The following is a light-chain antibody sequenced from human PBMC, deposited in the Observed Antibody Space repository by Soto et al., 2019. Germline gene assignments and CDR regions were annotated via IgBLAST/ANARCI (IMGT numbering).Light chain of an antibody. CDR2: HTS. V-gene: IGKV3D-20*02. CDR3: QQRSNLIT. Sequence: EIVLTQSPGVLSLSPGERATLSCRASESVNIMYLGWYQQKPGQAPRLLIFHTSLRPTGIPDRFSGSGSGTDFTLTISSLEPEDFAVYYCQQRSNLITFGQGTRLEIK. CDR1: ESVNIMY. J-gene: IGKJ5*01.